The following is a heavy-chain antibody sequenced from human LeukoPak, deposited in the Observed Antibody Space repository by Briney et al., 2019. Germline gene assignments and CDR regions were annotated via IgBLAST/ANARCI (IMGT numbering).Heavy chain of an antibody. CDR2: INHSGST. CDR1: GDSISSRNW. CDR3: ARITIFGVVKYYYYYYMDV. D-gene: IGHD3-3*01. Sequence: SETLSLTCSVSGDSISSRNWWTWVRQPPGKGLEWIGEINHSGSTNYNPSLKSRVTVSVDTSKNQFSLKLSSVTAADTAVYYCARITIFGVVKYYYYYYMDVWGKGTTVTVSS. V-gene: IGHV4-4*02. J-gene: IGHJ6*03.